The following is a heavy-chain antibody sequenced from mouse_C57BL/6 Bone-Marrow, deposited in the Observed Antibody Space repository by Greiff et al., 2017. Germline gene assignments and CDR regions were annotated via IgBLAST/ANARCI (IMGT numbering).Heavy chain of an antibody. CDR2: IRNKANGYTT. D-gene: IGHD1-1*01. V-gene: IGHV7-3*01. Sequence: EVMLVESGGGLVQPAGSLSLSCAASGFTFTDSYISWVRQPPGKALEWLGFIRNKANGYTTEYPASVKGRFTISRDKSQNILYLQMNALRAEDSASYYCARSLLPFDYWGQGTTRTVSS. J-gene: IGHJ2*01. CDR3: ARSLLPFDY. CDR1: GFTFTDSY.